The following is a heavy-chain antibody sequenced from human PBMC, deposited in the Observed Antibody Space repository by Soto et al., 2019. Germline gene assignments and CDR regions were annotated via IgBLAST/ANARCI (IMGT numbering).Heavy chain of an antibody. CDR1: GGSFSGYY. CDR2: INHSGST. J-gene: IGHJ6*02. V-gene: IGHV4-34*01. D-gene: IGHD3-10*01. Sequence: SETLSLTCAVYGGSFSGYYWSWIRQPPGKGLEWIGEINHSGSTNYNPSLKSRVTISVDTSKNQFSLKLGSVTAADTAVYYCARVKYGFAYGSGSYYEVRDYYYGMDVWGQGTTVTVSS. CDR3: ARVKYGFAYGSGSYYEVRDYYYGMDV.